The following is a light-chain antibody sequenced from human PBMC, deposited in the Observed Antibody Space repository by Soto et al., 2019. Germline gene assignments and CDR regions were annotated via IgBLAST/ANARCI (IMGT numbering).Light chain of an antibody. Sequence: QSVLTQPASVSGSPGQSITISCTGTSSDVGSYNLVSWYQQHPGKAPKLMIYEVSKRPSGVSNRFAGSKSGNTASLTISGVQAEDEADYYCCSYAGSSTLVFRGGTKVTVL. J-gene: IGLJ3*02. CDR3: CSYAGSSTLV. CDR1: SSDVGSYNL. V-gene: IGLV2-23*02. CDR2: EVS.